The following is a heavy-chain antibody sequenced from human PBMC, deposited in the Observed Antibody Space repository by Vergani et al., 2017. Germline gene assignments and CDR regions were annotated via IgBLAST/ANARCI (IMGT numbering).Heavy chain of an antibody. CDR3: ARDGGSFYYYYGMDV. J-gene: IGHJ6*02. CDR1: GGSISSSSYY. D-gene: IGHD1-26*01. V-gene: IGHV4-39*07. CDR2: IYYSGST. Sequence: QLQLQESGPGLVKPSETLSLTCTVSGGSISSSSYYWGWIRQHPGKGLEWIGSIYYSGSTYYNPSLKSRVTISVDTSKNQFSLKLSSVTAADPAVYYCARDGGSFYYYYGMDVWGQGTTVTVSS.